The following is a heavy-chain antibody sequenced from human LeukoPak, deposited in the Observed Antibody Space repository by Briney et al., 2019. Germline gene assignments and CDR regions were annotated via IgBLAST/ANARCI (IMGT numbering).Heavy chain of an antibody. V-gene: IGHV4-34*01. J-gene: IGHJ4*02. CDR1: GGSFSGYY. D-gene: IGHD6-19*01. CDR2: INHSGST. Sequence: PSGTLSLTCAVYGGSFSGYYWSWIRQPPGKGLEWIGEINHSGSTNYNPSLKSRATISVDTSKNQFSLKLSSVTAADTAVYYCARPVKGPGYSSGWYAAHPRRDLVRYFDYWGQGTLVTVSS. CDR3: ARPVKGPGYSSGWYAAHPRRDLVRYFDY.